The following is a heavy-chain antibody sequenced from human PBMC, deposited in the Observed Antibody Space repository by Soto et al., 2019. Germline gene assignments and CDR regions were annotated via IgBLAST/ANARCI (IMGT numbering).Heavy chain of an antibody. J-gene: IGHJ3*02. Sequence: PEVSRRLSWSASGCTFSGSAMHWDRHASGKGWEWVGRIRRKANGCATAYAAAVKGRFTISIDDSMNTAYLQMNSLKTEDTAVYYCTRHSADWRDYDIWGQGTMVTVSS. CDR1: GCTFSGSA. CDR3: TRHSADWRDYDI. D-gene: IGHD5-12*01. CDR2: IRRKANGCAT. V-gene: IGHV3-73*01.